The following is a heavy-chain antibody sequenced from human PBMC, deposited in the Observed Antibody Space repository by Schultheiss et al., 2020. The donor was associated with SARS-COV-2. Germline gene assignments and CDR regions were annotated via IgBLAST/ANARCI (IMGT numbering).Heavy chain of an antibody. J-gene: IGHJ4*02. CDR1: GFTFSSYG. CDR2: IWYDGSNK. Sequence: GGSLRLSCAASGFTFSSYGMHWVRQAPGKGLEWVAVIWYDGSNKYYADSVKGRFTISRDNSKNTLYLQKNSLRAEDTAVYYCARSADYDFWSRYYFDYWGQGTLVTVSS. CDR3: ARSADYDFWSRYYFDY. V-gene: IGHV3-33*01. D-gene: IGHD3-3*01.